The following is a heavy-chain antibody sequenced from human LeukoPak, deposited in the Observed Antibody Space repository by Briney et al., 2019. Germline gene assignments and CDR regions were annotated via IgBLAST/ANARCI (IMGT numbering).Heavy chain of an antibody. V-gene: IGHV3-23*01. CDR1: GFTFSSYA. Sequence: GGSLRLSCAASGFTFSSYAMSWVRQAPGKGLEWVSAISGSGGSTYYADSVKGRFTISRGNSKNTLYLQMNSLRAEDTAVYYCAKARATYYYDSSGPSSPYYYYYGMDVWGQGTTVTVSS. D-gene: IGHD3-22*01. CDR2: ISGSGGST. CDR3: AKARATYYYDSSGPSSPYYYYYGMDV. J-gene: IGHJ6*02.